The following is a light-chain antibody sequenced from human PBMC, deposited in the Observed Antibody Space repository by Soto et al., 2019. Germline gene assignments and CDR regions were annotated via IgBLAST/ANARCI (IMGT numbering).Light chain of an antibody. J-gene: IGKJ4*01. CDR2: GAS. V-gene: IGKV3-15*01. CDR1: QSVSSN. CDR3: QQYNNWSPLT. Sequence: EIVMTQSPATLSVSPGERATLSCRASQSVSSNLAWYQQKPGQAPRLLIYGASTRATGIPARFSGSGSGTEFSITISSRQSADFAVYYCQQYNNWSPLTFGGGTKVEIK.